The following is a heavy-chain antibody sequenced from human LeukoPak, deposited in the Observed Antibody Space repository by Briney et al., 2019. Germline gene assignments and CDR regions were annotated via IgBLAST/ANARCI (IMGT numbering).Heavy chain of an antibody. CDR3: ARIPSGSYNQYDY. Sequence: SETLSLTCTVSGGSISNYDWGWIRQPAGKGLEWIGRIYTSGSTNYNPSLKSRVTMSVDTSKNQFSLYLSSVTAADTAEYYCARIPSGSYNQYDYWGQGTLVTVSS. J-gene: IGHJ4*02. CDR1: GGSISNYD. V-gene: IGHV4-4*07. D-gene: IGHD1-26*01. CDR2: IYTSGST.